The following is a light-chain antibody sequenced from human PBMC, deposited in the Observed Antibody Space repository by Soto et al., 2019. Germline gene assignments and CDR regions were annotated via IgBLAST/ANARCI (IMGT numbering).Light chain of an antibody. CDR1: QSVSSSY. V-gene: IGKV3-20*01. J-gene: IGKJ1*01. CDR2: AAS. Sequence: ELVLTQSPGTLSLSPGERATLSCRASQSVSSSYLACYQQKPRQAPRLLIYAASSRATGIPDRFSGGGSGTDFTLTISRLEPEDFAVYYCQQYAGSPWTFGQGTKV. CDR3: QQYAGSPWT.